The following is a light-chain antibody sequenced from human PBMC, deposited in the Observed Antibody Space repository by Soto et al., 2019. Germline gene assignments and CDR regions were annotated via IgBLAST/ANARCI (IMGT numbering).Light chain of an antibody. V-gene: IGKV3-11*01. CDR3: LQGTQLPHS. J-gene: IGKJ3*01. CDR2: DAS. CDR1: QSVISD. Sequence: EIVLTQSPGTLSLSPGETASLSCRASQSVISDFLAWYQQKRGQPPRLLIYDASKRATGIPARFSGGGSGTDFTLTISRVEAEDVGVYYCLQGTQLPHSFGPGTTVDIK.